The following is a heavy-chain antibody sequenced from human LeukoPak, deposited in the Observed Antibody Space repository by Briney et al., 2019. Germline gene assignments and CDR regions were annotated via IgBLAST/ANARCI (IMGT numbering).Heavy chain of an antibody. J-gene: IGHJ4*02. CDR2: IYYSGST. Sequence: SETLSLTCTVSGCSISSYYWSWIRQPPGKGLEWIGYIYYSGSTNYNPSLKSRVTISVDTSKNQFSLKLSSVTAADTAVYYCARARGPEDYYDSSGDYYFDYWGQGTLVTVSS. D-gene: IGHD3-22*01. CDR3: ARARGPEDYYDSSGDYYFDY. CDR1: GCSISSYY. V-gene: IGHV4-59*01.